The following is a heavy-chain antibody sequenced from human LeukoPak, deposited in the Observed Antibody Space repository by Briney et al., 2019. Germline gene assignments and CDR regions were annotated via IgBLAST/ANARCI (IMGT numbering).Heavy chain of an antibody. D-gene: IGHD3-10*01. CDR3: ARVSYYGSGSPADYFDY. CDR2: IYTSGST. CDR1: GGSISSGSYY. V-gene: IGHV4-61*02. J-gene: IGHJ4*02. Sequence: SSQTLSLTCTVSGGSISSGSYYWSWIRQPAGKGLEWIGRIYTSGSTNYNPSLKSRVTISVDTSKNQFSLKLRSVTAADTAVYYCARVSYYGSGSPADYFDYWGQGTLVTVSS.